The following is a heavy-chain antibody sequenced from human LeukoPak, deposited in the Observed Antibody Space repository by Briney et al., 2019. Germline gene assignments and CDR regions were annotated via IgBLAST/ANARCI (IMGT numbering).Heavy chain of an antibody. V-gene: IGHV3-43*02. CDR3: AKDISPPRDVSYWYFDL. J-gene: IGHJ2*01. D-gene: IGHD3-16*01. CDR1: GFTFDDYA. Sequence: GGSLRLSCAASGFTFDDYAMHWVRQAPGKGLDWVSLISGDGATTYYADSVKGRFTISRDNSKNSLYLQMSSLRTEDTAFYYCAKDISPPRDVSYWYFDLWGRGTLVTVSS. CDR2: ISGDGATT.